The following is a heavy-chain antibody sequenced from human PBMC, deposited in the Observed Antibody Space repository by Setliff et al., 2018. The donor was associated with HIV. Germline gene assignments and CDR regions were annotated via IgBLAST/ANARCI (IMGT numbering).Heavy chain of an antibody. V-gene: IGHV4-59*05. D-gene: IGHD3-22*01. CDR3: ASRVYYYDDSATLREEGFVP. CDR2: IYHSGKT. Sequence: PSETLSLTCVISGGSMGSHYWSWIRQSPGKGLEWTGSIYHSGKTYYNPSLKSRLTISVDTSKNQFSLKLSSVTAADTAVYYCASRVYYYDDSATLREEGFVPWGQGTLVTVSS. CDR1: GGSMGSHY. J-gene: IGHJ5*02.